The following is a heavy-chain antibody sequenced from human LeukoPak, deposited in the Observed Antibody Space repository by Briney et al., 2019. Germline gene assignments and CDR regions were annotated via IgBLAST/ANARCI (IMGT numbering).Heavy chain of an antibody. Sequence: SETLSLTCAVYGGSFSGYYWSWIRQPPGKGLEWIGEINHSGSTNYNPSLKSRVTISVDTSKNQFSLKLSSVTAADTAVYYCARGQENCGGDCGVAYWGQGTLVTVSS. CDR2: INHSGST. D-gene: IGHD2-21*02. V-gene: IGHV4-34*01. CDR3: ARGQENCGGDCGVAY. CDR1: GGSFSGYY. J-gene: IGHJ4*02.